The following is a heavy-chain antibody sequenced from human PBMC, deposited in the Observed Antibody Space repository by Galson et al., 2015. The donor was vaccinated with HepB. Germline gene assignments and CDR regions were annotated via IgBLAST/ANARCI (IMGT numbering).Heavy chain of an antibody. V-gene: IGHV1-2*04. CDR3: ARSSLGDDSSGYSLDY. CDR2: INPNSGGT. D-gene: IGHD3-22*01. CDR1: GYTFTGYY. J-gene: IGHJ4*02. Sequence: SVKVSCKASGYTFTGYYMHWVRQAPGQGLEWMGWINPNSGGTNYAQKFQGWVTMTRDTSISTAYMELSRLRSDDTAVYYCARSSLGDDSSGYSLDYWGQGTQVTVSS.